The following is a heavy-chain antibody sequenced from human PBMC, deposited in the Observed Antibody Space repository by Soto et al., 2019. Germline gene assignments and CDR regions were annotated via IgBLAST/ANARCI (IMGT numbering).Heavy chain of an antibody. J-gene: IGHJ4*02. CDR3: ARDLALAGNY. Sequence: GGSLRLSCAASGFTFRSYAMNWVRQTQEKGLEWVSSISSTSTYTHYADSVKGRYTISRDNANNSLFLQMNSLRAEDTAIYYCARDLALAGNYWGQGALVTVSS. CDR2: ISSTSTYT. V-gene: IGHV3-21*01. D-gene: IGHD6-19*01. CDR1: GFTFRSYA.